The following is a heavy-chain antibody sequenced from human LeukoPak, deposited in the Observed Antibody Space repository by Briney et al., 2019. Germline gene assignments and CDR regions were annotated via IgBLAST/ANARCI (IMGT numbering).Heavy chain of an antibody. CDR2: ISTDGSST. CDR1: GFTFSRYW. V-gene: IGHV3-74*01. CDR3: ASYLTSIPSGMDV. J-gene: IGHJ6*02. Sequence: GGSLILSCAASGFTFSRYWMHWLRQAPGKGLVWVSRISTDGSSTSYADSVKGRFTISRDNGKNTLYLQMNSLRAEDTAVYYCASYLTSIPSGMDVWGQGTTVTVSS. D-gene: IGHD2/OR15-2a*01.